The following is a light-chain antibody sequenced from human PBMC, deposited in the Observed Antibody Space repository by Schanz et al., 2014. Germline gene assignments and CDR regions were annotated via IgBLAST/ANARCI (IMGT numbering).Light chain of an antibody. Sequence: QSVLTQPPSASGSPGQSITISCTGTSSDVGGYNYVSWYQQHPGKAPKLMIYDVSNRPSGVSNRFSGSKSGNTASLTISGLQAEDEADYYCNSFTSSHTHVFGGGTKLTVL. V-gene: IGLV2-14*01. CDR1: SSDVGGYNY. CDR2: DVS. CDR3: NSFTSSHTHV. J-gene: IGLJ3*02.